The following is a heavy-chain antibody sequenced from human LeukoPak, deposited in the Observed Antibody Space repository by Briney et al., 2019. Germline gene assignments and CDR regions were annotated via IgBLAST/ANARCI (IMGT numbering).Heavy chain of an antibody. CDR1: GGSIGSYY. Sequence: NPSETLSLTCTVSGGSIGSYYWSWMRQFAGNGLEWIGRIYNSGTTHYNPSLKSRVTISVDTSKNQISLKLTSVTAADTAVYYCAGDGGRSNLAVLWGQGTLVTVSS. D-gene: IGHD6-19*01. CDR2: IYNSGTT. CDR3: AGDGGRSNLAVL. J-gene: IGHJ4*02. V-gene: IGHV4-4*07.